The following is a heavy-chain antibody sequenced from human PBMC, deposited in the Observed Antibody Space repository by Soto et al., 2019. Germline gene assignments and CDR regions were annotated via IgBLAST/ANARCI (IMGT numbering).Heavy chain of an antibody. J-gene: IGHJ4*02. D-gene: IGHD6-19*01. CDR3: AWFFGSGFDY. Sequence: EVQLVESGGGLVQPGGSLRLSCVASGFTFSTDSMNWVREAPGKGLEWVAHISTSGANRYYADSVKGRFTSSRDNAKTSLYLPMDSLRNEDTGVYYCAWFFGSGFDYWGQGTMVTVSS. CDR1: GFTFSTDS. V-gene: IGHV3-48*02. CDR2: ISTSGANR.